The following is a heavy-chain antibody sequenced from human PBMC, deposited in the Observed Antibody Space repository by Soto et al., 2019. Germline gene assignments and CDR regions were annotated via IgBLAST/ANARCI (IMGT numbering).Heavy chain of an antibody. CDR1: GFTFSNHA. CDR3: ARFYYDSSGYLPSPYYYYYGMDV. J-gene: IGHJ6*02. Sequence: GGSLRLSCAASGFTFSNHAMSWVRQAPGKGLEWVSYISSSGSTIYYADTVKGRFTISRDNAKNSLYLQMNSLRAEDTAVYYCARFYYDSSGYLPSPYYYYYGMDVWGQGTTVTVSS. CDR2: ISSSGSTI. D-gene: IGHD3-22*01. V-gene: IGHV3-11*04.